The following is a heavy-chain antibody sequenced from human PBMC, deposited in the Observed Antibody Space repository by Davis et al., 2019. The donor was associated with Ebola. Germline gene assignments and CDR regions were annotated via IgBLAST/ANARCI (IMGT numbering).Heavy chain of an antibody. J-gene: IGHJ6*02. Sequence: GESLKISCAASGFTFSSYWMHWVRQAPGKGLVWVSRINSDGSSTSYADSVKGRFTISRDNAKNTLYLQMNSLRAEDTAVYYCARRKWLPDYYYYYGMDVWGQGTTVTVSS. CDR3: ARRKWLPDYYYYYGMDV. CDR2: INSDGSST. V-gene: IGHV3-74*01. D-gene: IGHD3-22*01. CDR1: GFTFSSYW.